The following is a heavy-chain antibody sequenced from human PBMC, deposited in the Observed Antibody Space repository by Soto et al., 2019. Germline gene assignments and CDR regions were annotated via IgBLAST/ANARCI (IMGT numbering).Heavy chain of an antibody. CDR2: IWYDGSNK. V-gene: IGHV3-33*01. D-gene: IGHD6-13*01. Sequence: QVQLVESGGGVVQPGRSLRLSCAASGFTFSSYGLHWVRQAPGKGLEWVAVIWYDGSNKYYADSVKGRFTISRDNSKNTRYLQMNSLRAEDTAVYYGARAAACNWFDPRGQGTLVTVSS. J-gene: IGHJ5*02. CDR3: ARAAACNWFDP. CDR1: GFTFSSYG.